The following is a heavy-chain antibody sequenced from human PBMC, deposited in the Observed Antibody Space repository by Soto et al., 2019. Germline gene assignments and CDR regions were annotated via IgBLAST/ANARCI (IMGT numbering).Heavy chain of an antibody. CDR2: IKQDGSEK. Sequence: GGSLRLSCAASGFTFSSYWMSWVRQAPGKGLEWVANIKQDGSEKYYVDSVKGRFTISRDNAKNSLYLQMNSLRAEDTAVYYCARDVYYDFWSGYLDYWGQGTLVTVSS. CDR1: GFTFSSYW. J-gene: IGHJ4*02. V-gene: IGHV3-7*03. CDR3: ARDVYYDFWSGYLDY. D-gene: IGHD3-3*01.